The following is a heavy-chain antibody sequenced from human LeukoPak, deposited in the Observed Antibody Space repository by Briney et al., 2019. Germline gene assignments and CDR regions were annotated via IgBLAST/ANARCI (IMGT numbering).Heavy chain of an antibody. V-gene: IGHV3-7*01. CDR2: INLGGSAS. CDR1: GFSLSDYW. CDR3: AKDAQRGFDYSNSLQN. Sequence: GGSLRLSCAASGFSLSDYWMNWVRQAPGKGLEWVANINLGGSASLYVDSVKGRFTISRDNAKNSLYLQMSSLKVEDTAVYYCAKDAQRGFDYSNSLQNWGQGILVTVSS. J-gene: IGHJ1*01. D-gene: IGHD4-11*01.